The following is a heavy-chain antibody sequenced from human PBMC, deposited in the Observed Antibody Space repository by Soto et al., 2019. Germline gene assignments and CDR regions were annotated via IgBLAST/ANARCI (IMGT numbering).Heavy chain of an antibody. V-gene: IGHV4-31*03. CDR2: IYYSGST. Sequence: QVQLQESGPGLVKPSQTLSLTCTVSGGSISSGGYYWSWIRQHPGKGLEWIGYIYYSGSTYYNPSLKSRVTISVDTSKNQFSLKLSSVTAADTAVYYCARDLSVVVPAAPHEYNWFDPWGQGTLVTVSS. CDR3: ARDLSVVVPAAPHEYNWFDP. CDR1: GGSISSGGYY. D-gene: IGHD2-2*01. J-gene: IGHJ5*02.